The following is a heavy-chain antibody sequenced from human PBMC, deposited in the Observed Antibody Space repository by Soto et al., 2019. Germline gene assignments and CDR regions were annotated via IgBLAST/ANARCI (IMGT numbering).Heavy chain of an antibody. CDR2: ISGSGGST. V-gene: IGHV3-23*01. CDR3: AITRRGYSYGHFDY. D-gene: IGHD5-18*01. Sequence: PGGSLRLSCAASGFTFSSYAMSWVRQAPGKGLEWVSAISGSGGSTYYADSVKGRFTISRDNSKNTLYLQMKSLRAEDTAVYYCAITRRGYSYGHFDYWGQGTLVTVSS. CDR1: GFTFSSYA. J-gene: IGHJ4*02.